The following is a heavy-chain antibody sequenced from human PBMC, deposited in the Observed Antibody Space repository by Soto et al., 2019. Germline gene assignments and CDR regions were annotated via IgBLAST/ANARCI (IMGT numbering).Heavy chain of an antibody. J-gene: IGHJ6*02. D-gene: IGHD4-4*01. Sequence: PGGSLRLSCAASGFTFEDYVMHWVRQVPGKGLEWVSGITWDSDTKGYADSVKGRFTVSRDNAKNSLYLQMNSLRPEDTALYYCAKDLSTLSATVATFGLDVWGQGTTVTVSS. CDR3: AKDLSTLSATVATFGLDV. V-gene: IGHV3-9*01. CDR1: GFTFEDYV. CDR2: ITWDSDTK.